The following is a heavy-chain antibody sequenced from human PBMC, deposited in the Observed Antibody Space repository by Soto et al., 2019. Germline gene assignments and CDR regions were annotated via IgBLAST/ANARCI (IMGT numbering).Heavy chain of an antibody. J-gene: IGHJ6*02. Sequence: QVQLVQSGAEVRKPGASVKVSCTASGYTFTNYGITWVRQAPGQGLEWMGGIIPIFGTANYAQKFQGRVTITADESTSTAYMELSSLRSEDTAVYYCARCLTTDYYYGMDVWGQGTTVTVSS. CDR2: IIPIFGTA. CDR3: ARCLTTDYYYGMDV. V-gene: IGHV1-69*13. CDR1: GYTFTNYG. D-gene: IGHD4-4*01.